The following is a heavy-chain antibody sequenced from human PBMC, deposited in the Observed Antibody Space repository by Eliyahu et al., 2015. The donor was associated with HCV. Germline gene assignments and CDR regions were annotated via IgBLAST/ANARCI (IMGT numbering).Heavy chain of an antibody. Sequence: EVQMVESGGGLIQPGGSLRLSCXASGFIVSSNYMXWVRQAPGKGLQWVSLIYSGGSTYYADSVKGRFTISRDNSKNTLYLQMNSLRAEDTAVYYCTRGDQPGWIDNWGQGTLVTVSS. D-gene: IGHD2-15*01. CDR3: TRGDQPGWIDN. CDR1: GFIVSSNY. J-gene: IGHJ4*02. CDR2: IYSGGST. V-gene: IGHV3-53*01.